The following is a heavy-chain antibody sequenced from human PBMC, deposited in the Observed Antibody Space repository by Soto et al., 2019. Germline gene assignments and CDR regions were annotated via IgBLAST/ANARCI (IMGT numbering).Heavy chain of an antibody. CDR3: ARDDGSTWCLDN. Sequence: GASVKVSCKASGYMFTTYAMHWVRQAPGQRLEWMGLIHAGSGDTRCSQKFQGRVTITRDTSASTVYMELSSLKSEDAAVYYCARDDGSTWCLDNWG. J-gene: IGHJ4*01. D-gene: IGHD6-13*01. V-gene: IGHV1-3*01. CDR2: IHAGSGDT. CDR1: GYMFTTYA.